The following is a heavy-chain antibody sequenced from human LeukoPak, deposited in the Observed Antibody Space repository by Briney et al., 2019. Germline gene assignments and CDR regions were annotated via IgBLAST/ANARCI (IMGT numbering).Heavy chain of an antibody. V-gene: IGHV4-59*01. Sequence: GSLRLSCAASGFTFSNAWMSWVRQAPGKGLEWIGYIYYSGSTNYNPSLKSRVTISVDTSKNQFSLKLSSVTAADTAVYYCASSSYDILTGSAGWFDPWGQGTLVTVSS. D-gene: IGHD3-9*01. CDR2: IYYSGST. CDR1: GFTFSNAW. CDR3: ASSSYDILTGSAGWFDP. J-gene: IGHJ5*02.